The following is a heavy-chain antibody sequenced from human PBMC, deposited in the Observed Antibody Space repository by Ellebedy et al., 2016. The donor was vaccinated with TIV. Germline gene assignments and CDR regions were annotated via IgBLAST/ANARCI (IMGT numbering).Heavy chain of an antibody. V-gene: IGHV6-1*01. J-gene: IGHJ4*02. Sequence: MPSETLSLTCDISGDTVSSLTATWTWIRQSPSRGLEWLGRTYYRSKWFSDYGVSVKGRATINPDTSKNQFSLQLNSVTPEEPAVYYCAREREIVSTITYFFDFWGQGTPVTVSS. CDR3: AREREIVSTITYFFDF. CDR2: TYYRSKWFS. D-gene: IGHD5/OR15-5a*01. CDR1: GDTVSSLTAT.